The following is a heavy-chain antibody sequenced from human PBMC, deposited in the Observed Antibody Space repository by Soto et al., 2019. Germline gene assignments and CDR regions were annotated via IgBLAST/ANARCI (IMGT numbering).Heavy chain of an antibody. D-gene: IGHD5-12*01. J-gene: IGHJ3*02. V-gene: IGHV3-11*04. CDR2: ISPDGSEM. CDR3: AKTRDSGYDGAAFDI. Sequence: PGGSLRLSCSASGFTFSDYYMSWIRQAPGKGLEWVSYISPDGSEMYYVDSVKGRFTISRDNAKNSLYLQMNSLRAEDTAVYYCAKTRDSGYDGAAFDIWGQGTMVTVSS. CDR1: GFTFSDYY.